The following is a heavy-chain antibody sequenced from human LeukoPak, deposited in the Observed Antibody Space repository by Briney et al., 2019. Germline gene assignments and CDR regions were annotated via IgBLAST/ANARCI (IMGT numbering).Heavy chain of an antibody. Sequence: PSETLSLTCTVSGGSISSSSYYWGWVRQPPGKGLEWIGSIYYSGSTYYNPSLKSRVTISVDTSKNQFSLKLSSVTAADTAVYYCARWSGYSSGWYPYFQHWGQGTLVTVSS. V-gene: IGHV4-39*07. CDR1: GGSISSSSYY. CDR3: ARWSGYSSGWYPYFQH. J-gene: IGHJ1*01. D-gene: IGHD6-19*01. CDR2: IYYSGST.